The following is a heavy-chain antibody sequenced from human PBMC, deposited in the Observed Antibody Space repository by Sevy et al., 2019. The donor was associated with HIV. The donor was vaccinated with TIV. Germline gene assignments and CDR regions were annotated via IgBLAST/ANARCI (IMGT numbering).Heavy chain of an antibody. CDR2: ISHSGTT. J-gene: IGHJ6*02. CDR3: ARIGLVRGPRPYGLDV. V-gene: IGHV4-34*01. D-gene: IGHD3-10*01. Sequence: QSQTLSLTCAVYGGSLSGYYWSWVRQSPGGGLEWIGEISHSGTTNYNPSLKSRASISVDTSKNQFSLKLRSVTAADTATFYCARIGLVRGPRPYGLDVWGQGTTVTVSS. CDR1: GGSLSGYY.